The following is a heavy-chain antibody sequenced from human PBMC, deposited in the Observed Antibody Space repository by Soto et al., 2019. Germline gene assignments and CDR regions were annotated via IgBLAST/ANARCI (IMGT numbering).Heavy chain of an antibody. D-gene: IGHD3-22*01. CDR1: GYTFASYA. V-gene: IGHV1-18*01. J-gene: IGHJ6*01. CDR2: ISAYNGNT. CDR3: GRGGYYDSSGSRNYHYYGMDV. Sequence: ASVKVSCKASGYTFASYAISWMRQAPGQGLEWMGWISAYNGNTNYAQKLQGRVTMTTDTSTSTAYMELRSLRSDDTAVYYCGRGGYYDSSGSRNYHYYGMDVWGQGTTVTVSS.